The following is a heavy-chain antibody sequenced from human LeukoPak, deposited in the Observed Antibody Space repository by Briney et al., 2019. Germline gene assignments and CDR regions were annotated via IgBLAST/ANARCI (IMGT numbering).Heavy chain of an antibody. V-gene: IGHV3-23*01. CDR2: ISFAGDST. CDR1: GFTFSTYA. Sequence: GGSLRLSCVASGFTFSTYAMSWVCQAPGKGLEWVSTISFAGDSTYYADSVKGRFTVSRDNSKNTLFLQMNSLRAEDTAIYYCAKKGAYTYAGDYWGQGTLVAVSS. D-gene: IGHD5-18*01. J-gene: IGHJ4*02. CDR3: AKKGAYTYAGDY.